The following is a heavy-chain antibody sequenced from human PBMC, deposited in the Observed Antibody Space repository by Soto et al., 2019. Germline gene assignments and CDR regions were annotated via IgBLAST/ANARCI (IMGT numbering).Heavy chain of an antibody. CDR1: GFTFSSYS. D-gene: IGHD6-13*01. J-gene: IGHJ5*02. CDR3: ARHPERRAEIGWFDP. CDR2: ISSSSSTI. Sequence: EVQLVESGGGLVQPGGSLRLSCAASGFTFSSYSMNWVRQAPGQGLEWVSYISSSSSTIYYADSVKGRFTISRDKAKNSLYLQMNSLRAEDTAVYYCARHPERRAEIGWFDPWGQGTLVTVSS. V-gene: IGHV3-48*01.